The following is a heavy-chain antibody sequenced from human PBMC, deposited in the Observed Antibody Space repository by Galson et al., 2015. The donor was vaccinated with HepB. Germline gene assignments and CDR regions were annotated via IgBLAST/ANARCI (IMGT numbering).Heavy chain of an antibody. Sequence: SLRLSCAASGFTFSSYSMNWVRQAPGKGLEWVSYISSSSSTIYYADSVKGRFTISRDNAKNTLYLQMNSLRAEDTAVYYCARTPGFVDWFLAYFDYWGQGTLVTVSS. CDR1: GFTFSSYS. D-gene: IGHD3/OR15-3a*01. CDR3: ARTPGFVDWFLAYFDY. J-gene: IGHJ4*02. CDR2: ISSSSSTI. V-gene: IGHV3-48*01.